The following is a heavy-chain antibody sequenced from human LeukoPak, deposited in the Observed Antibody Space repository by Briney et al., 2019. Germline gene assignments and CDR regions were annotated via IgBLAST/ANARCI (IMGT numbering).Heavy chain of an antibody. Sequence: GASVEVSCKASGYTFTGYYMHWVRQAPGQGVEWMGWINPNSGGTNYAQKFQGRVTMTRDTSISTAYMELSRLRSDDTAVYYCARDLGHYGGNFDYWGQGTLVTVSS. CDR1: GYTFTGYY. J-gene: IGHJ4*02. CDR3: ARDLGHYGGNFDY. V-gene: IGHV1-2*02. CDR2: INPNSGGT. D-gene: IGHD4-23*01.